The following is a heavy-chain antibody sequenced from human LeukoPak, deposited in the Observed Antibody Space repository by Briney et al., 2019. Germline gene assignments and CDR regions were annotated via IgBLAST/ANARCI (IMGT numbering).Heavy chain of an antibody. J-gene: IGHJ6*02. V-gene: IGHV4-4*07. CDR2: IYTSGST. CDR1: GGSISSYY. CDR3: ARVATGTNWYGMDV. Sequence: SETLSLTCTVSGGSISSYYWSWIRQPAGKGLEWIGRIYTSGSTNYNPSLKSRVTMSVDTSKNQFSLKLSSVTAADTAAYYCARVATGTNWYGMDVWGQGTTVTVSS. D-gene: IGHD1-1*01.